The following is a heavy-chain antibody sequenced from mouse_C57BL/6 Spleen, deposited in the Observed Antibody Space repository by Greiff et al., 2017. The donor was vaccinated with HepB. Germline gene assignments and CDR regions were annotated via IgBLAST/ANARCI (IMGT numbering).Heavy chain of an antibody. V-gene: IGHV1-19*01. J-gene: IGHJ2*01. D-gene: IGHD1-1*01. Sequence: EVQLQQSGPVLVKPGASVKMSCKASGYTFTDYYMNWVKQSHGKSLEWIGVINPYNGGTSYNQKFKGKATLTVDKSSSTAYMELNSLTSEDSAVYYCAQITTVVAVDYWGQGTTLTVSS. CDR1: GYTFTDYY. CDR3: AQITTVVAVDY. CDR2: INPYNGGT.